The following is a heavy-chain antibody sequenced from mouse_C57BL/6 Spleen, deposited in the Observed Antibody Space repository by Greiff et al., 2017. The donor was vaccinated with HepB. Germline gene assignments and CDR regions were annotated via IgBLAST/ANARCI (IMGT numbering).Heavy chain of an antibody. D-gene: IGHD3-2*02. CDR2: IDPSDSET. V-gene: IGHV1-52*01. CDR3: ARSSYSSGYVWFAY. J-gene: IGHJ3*01. CDR1: GYTFTSYW. Sequence: QVQLQQSGAELVRPGSSVKLSCKASGYTFTSYWMHWVKQRPIQGLEWIGNIDPSDSETHYNQKFKDKATLTVDKSSSTAYMQLSSLTSEDSAVYYCARSSYSSGYVWFAYWGQGTLVTVSA.